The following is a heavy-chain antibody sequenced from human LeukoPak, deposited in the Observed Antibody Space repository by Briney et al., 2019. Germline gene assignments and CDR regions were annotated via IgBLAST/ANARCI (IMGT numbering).Heavy chain of an antibody. V-gene: IGHV1-18*01. CDR1: GYTFTNYG. D-gene: IGHD3-16*01. Sequence: ASVRVSCKASGYTFTNYGINWVRQAPGQRPEWMGWFSTYNGDTKYAQKLKGRVTLTADTLTSTAYMELRTLISDDTATYYCAIGQGVITWGGADVYDVWGQGTMVIVSS. J-gene: IGHJ3*01. CDR2: FSTYNGDT. CDR3: AIGQGVITWGGADVYDV.